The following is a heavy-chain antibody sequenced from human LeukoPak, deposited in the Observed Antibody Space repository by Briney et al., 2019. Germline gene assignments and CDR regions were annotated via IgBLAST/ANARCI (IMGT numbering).Heavy chain of an antibody. V-gene: IGHV6-1*01. CDR2: TYYRSNWYH. Sequence: QTLSLTCAISRDSVSNNNATWNWITQSPSRGLEWLGRTYYRSNWYHDYAPSVKSRITVNPDTSKNQFSLQLNSVTPEDTAVYYCARGGSNWFDPWGQGSLVTVSS. D-gene: IGHD3-10*01. J-gene: IGHJ5*02. CDR1: RDSVSNNNAT. CDR3: ARGGSNWFDP.